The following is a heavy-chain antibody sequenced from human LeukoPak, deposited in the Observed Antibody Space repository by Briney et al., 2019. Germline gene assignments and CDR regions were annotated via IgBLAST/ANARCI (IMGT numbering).Heavy chain of an antibody. V-gene: IGHV4-30-2*01. Sequence: PSETLSLTCAVSGGSISSGGYSWSWIRQPPGKGLEWIGYIYHSGSTYYNPSLKSRVTISVDRSKNQFSLRVTSMTAADTAVYYCASRDDSGPYWGQGTLVTVSS. J-gene: IGHJ4*02. CDR1: GGSISSGGYS. CDR3: ASRDDSGPY. D-gene: IGHD4-17*01. CDR2: IYHSGST.